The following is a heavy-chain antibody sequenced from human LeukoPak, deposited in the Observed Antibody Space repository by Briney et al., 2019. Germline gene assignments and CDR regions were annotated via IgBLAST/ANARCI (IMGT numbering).Heavy chain of an antibody. CDR1: GGTFSSYA. CDR3: ARVQLGYCSSTSCYGYDY. D-gene: IGHD2-2*01. CDR2: IIPIFGTA. V-gene: IGHV1-69*06. Sequence: SVKVSCKASGGTFSSYAISWVRQAPGQGLEWMGGIIPIFGTANYAQKSQGRVTITADKSTSTAYMELSSLRSEDTAVYYCARVQLGYCSSTSCYGYDYWGQGTLVTVSS. J-gene: IGHJ4*02.